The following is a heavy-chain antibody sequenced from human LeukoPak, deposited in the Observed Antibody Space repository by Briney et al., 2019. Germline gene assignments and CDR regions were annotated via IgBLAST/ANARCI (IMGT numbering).Heavy chain of an antibody. J-gene: IGHJ3*02. D-gene: IGHD1-1*01. V-gene: IGHV4-61*08. CDR1: GGSVSSGDYY. CDR2: IYYSGST. Sequence: SETLSLTCTVSGGSVSSGDYYWSWIRQLPGKGLEWIGYIYYSGSTNYNPSLKSRVTISVDTSKNQFSLKLSSVTAADTAVYYCARDRGGTHLDAFDIWGQGTMVTVSS. CDR3: ARDRGGTHLDAFDI.